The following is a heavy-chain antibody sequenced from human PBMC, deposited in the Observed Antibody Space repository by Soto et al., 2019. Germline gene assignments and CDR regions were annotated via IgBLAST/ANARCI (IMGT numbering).Heavy chain of an antibody. CDR3: ARDPGPLGYCSSTSCPDYMDV. CDR1: GYTFTSYG. Sequence: GASVKVSCKASGYTFTSYGISWVRQAPGQGLEWMGWISAYNGNTNYAQKLQGRVTMTTDPSTSTAYMELRSLRSDDTAVYYCARDPGPLGYCSSTSCPDYMDVWGKGTTVTVSS. CDR2: ISAYNGNT. V-gene: IGHV1-18*01. J-gene: IGHJ6*03. D-gene: IGHD2-2*01.